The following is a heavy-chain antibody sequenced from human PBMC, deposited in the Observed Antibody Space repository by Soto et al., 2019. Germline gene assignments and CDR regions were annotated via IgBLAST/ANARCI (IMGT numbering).Heavy chain of an antibody. D-gene: IGHD3-3*01. V-gene: IGHV1-69*06. CDR2: IIPIFGTA. CDR1: GGTFSSYA. J-gene: IGHJ3*02. CDR3: ARDQRGYEHALGAFDI. Sequence: GASVKVSCKASGGTFSSYAISWVRQAPGQGLEWMGGIIPIFGTANYAQKFQGRVTITADKSTSAAYMELSSLRSEDTAVYYCARDQRGYEHALGAFDIWGQGTMVTVSS.